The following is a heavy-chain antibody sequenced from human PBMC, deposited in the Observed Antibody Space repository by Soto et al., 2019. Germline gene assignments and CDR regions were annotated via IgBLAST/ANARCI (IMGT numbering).Heavy chain of an antibody. CDR3: ARLSYGSGTYYFDY. Sequence: EVQLVESGGGLVQPGGSLRLSCTASGFTFSDHYMDWVRQAPGKGLEWVGRTRNKANSYTTEYAASVKGRITSSRDDSKNSLYLQMDSLQTEDTAVYFCARLSYGSGTYYFDYWGQGTLVTVSS. J-gene: IGHJ4*02. D-gene: IGHD3-10*01. CDR1: GFTFSDHY. CDR2: TRNKANSYTT. V-gene: IGHV3-72*01.